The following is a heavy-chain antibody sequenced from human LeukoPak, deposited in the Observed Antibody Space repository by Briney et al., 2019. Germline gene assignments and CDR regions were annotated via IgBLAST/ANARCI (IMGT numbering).Heavy chain of an antibody. CDR2: ISSSSSTI. J-gene: IGHJ3*02. Sequence: GGSLRLSCAASGFTFSSYSMNWVRQAPGKGLEWVSYISSSSSTIYYADSVKGRFTISRDNAKNSLYLQMNSLRAEDTAVYYCARDRGAQLLYAFDIWGQGTMVTVSS. D-gene: IGHD2-2*02. V-gene: IGHV3-48*01. CDR3: ARDRGAQLLYAFDI. CDR1: GFTFSSYS.